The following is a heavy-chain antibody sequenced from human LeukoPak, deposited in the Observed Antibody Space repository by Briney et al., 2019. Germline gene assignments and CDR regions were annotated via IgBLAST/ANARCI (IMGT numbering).Heavy chain of an antibody. Sequence: SETLSLTCAVYGGSFSGYYWSWTRQPPGKGLEWIGEINHSGSTNYNPSLKSRVTISVDTSKNQFSLKLSSVTAADTAVYYCAYSFGPKWFYSYWGQGTLVTVSS. CDR3: AYSFGPKWFYSY. D-gene: IGHD3-22*01. CDR1: GGSFSGYY. J-gene: IGHJ4*02. V-gene: IGHV4-34*01. CDR2: INHSGST.